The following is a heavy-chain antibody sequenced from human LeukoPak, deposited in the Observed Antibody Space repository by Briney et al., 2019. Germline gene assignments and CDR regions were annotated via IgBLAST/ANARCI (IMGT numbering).Heavy chain of an antibody. J-gene: IGHJ4*02. CDR3: AKSSGWYLDY. CDR2: ISYDGSNK. CDR1: GFTFSSYG. V-gene: IGHV3-30*18. D-gene: IGHD6-19*01. Sequence: PGRSLRLSCAASGFTFSSYGMHWVRQAPGKGLEWVAVISYDGSNKYYADSVKGRFTISRDNSKSTLYLQMNSLRAEDTAVYYCAKSSGWYLDYWGQGTLVTVSS.